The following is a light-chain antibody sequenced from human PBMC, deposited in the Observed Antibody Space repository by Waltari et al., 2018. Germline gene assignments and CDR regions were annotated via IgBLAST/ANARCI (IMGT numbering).Light chain of an antibody. CDR2: KAS. Sequence: DIQMTQSPSTLSASVGDRVTITCRASQSISSWLAWYQQKPGKAPKLLIYKASTLESGVTSRFSGSGSGTEFTLTISSLQPDDFAIYYCQQYNSESYTFGQGTKLEIK. CDR3: QQYNSESYT. V-gene: IGKV1-5*03. CDR1: QSISSW. J-gene: IGKJ2*01.